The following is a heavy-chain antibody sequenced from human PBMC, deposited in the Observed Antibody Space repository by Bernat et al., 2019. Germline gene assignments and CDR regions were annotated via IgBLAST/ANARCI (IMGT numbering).Heavy chain of an antibody. J-gene: IGHJ5*02. CDR3: ARALKQYYYGSGSYYNLWFDP. V-gene: IGHV4-31*03. Sequence: QVQLQESGPGLVKPSQTLSLTCTVSGGSISSGGYYWSWIRQHPGKGLEWIGYIYYSGSTYYNPSLKSRVTISVDTSKNQFSLKLSSVTAADTAVYYCARALKQYYYGSGSYYNLWFDPWGQGTLVTVSS. CDR2: IYYSGST. D-gene: IGHD3-10*01. CDR1: GGSISSGGYY.